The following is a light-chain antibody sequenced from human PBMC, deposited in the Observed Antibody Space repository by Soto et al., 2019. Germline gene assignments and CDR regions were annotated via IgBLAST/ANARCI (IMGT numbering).Light chain of an antibody. CDR1: QSVSSF. V-gene: IGKV3-11*01. Sequence: EIVLTQSPATLSLSPGERATLSCRASQSVSSFLAWFQQKPGQAPRLLIYDASNRATGIPARFSGSGSGTDFTLTIISLEPEDFAVYYCQQRSNWPQLTFGGGTKAEIE. CDR2: DAS. J-gene: IGKJ4*01. CDR3: QQRSNWPQLT.